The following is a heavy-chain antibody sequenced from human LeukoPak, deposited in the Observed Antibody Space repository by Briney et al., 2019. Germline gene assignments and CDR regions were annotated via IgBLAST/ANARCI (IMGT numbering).Heavy chain of an antibody. CDR1: GITFSSYA. CDR2: ISSSSSYI. J-gene: IGHJ6*02. Sequence: GGSLRLSCAASGITFSSYAMSWVRQAPGKGLEWVSSISSSSSYIYYADSVKGRFTISRDNAKNSLYLQMNSLRAEDTAVYYCARPFGLYYYYGMDVWGQGTTVTVSS. D-gene: IGHD3-10*01. V-gene: IGHV3-21*01. CDR3: ARPFGLYYYYGMDV.